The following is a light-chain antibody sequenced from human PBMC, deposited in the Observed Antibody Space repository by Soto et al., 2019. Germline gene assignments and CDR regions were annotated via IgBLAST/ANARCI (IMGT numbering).Light chain of an antibody. J-gene: IGKJ4*01. CDR1: QSISRY. V-gene: IGKV3-11*01. Sequence: EIMLTQSPATLSLSPGERATLSCRASQSISRYLAWYQQKPGQAPRLLIYDASNRATGIPARFSGSGSGTDFTLTISSLEPEDFAVYYCQQRSNWPPLTFGGGTKVEIK. CDR2: DAS. CDR3: QQRSNWPPLT.